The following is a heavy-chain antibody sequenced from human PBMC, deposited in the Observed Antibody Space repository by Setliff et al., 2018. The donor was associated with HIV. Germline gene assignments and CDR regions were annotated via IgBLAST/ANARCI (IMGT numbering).Heavy chain of an antibody. Sequence: QTGGSLRLSCAASGFTFSSYWMSWVRQAPGKGLEWVANIKQDGREKYHVDSVKGRFTISRDNAKNSLYLHMNSLRAEDTAVYYCASPYFVVYWGQGTLVTVSS. V-gene: IGHV3-7*01. CDR1: GFTFSSYW. J-gene: IGHJ4*02. D-gene: IGHD2-21*01. CDR2: IKQDGREK. CDR3: ASPYFVVY.